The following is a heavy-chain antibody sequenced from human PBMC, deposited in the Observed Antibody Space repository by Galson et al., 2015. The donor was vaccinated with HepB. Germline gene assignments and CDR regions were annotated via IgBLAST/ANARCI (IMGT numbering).Heavy chain of an antibody. Sequence: SVKVSCKASGYTFTGYYMHWVRQAPGQGLEWMGWINPNSGGTNYAQKFQGRVTMTRDTSISTAYMELSRLRSDDTAVYYCARDRRCSSTSCYEFSYWGQGTLVTVSS. J-gene: IGHJ4*02. V-gene: IGHV1-2*02. D-gene: IGHD2-2*01. CDR2: INPNSGGT. CDR1: GYTFTGYY. CDR3: ARDRRCSSTSCYEFSY.